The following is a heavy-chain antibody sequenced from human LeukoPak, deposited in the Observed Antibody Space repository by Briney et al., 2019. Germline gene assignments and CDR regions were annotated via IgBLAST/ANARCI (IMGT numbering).Heavy chain of an antibody. CDR1: GFTFSSYW. D-gene: IGHD3-22*01. J-gene: IGHJ4*02. CDR3: ARGRDYYDSSGYLF. V-gene: IGHV3-7*05. CDR2: IKQDGSEK. Sequence: GGSLRLSCAASGFTFSSYWMSWVRQAPGKGLEGVDNIKQDGSEKNYVDSVKGRFTISRDNAKNSLYLQMNSLRAEDTAVYYCARGRDYYDSSGYLFWGQGTLVTVSS.